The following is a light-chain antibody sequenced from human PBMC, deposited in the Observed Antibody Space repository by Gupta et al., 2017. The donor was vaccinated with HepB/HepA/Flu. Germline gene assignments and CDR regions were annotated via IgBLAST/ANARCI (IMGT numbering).Light chain of an antibody. CDR2: EVS. CDR3: SSFAGSNNLV. Sequence: QSALTQPPSASGSTGQSLTISCTGIGSDVGGRSYVSWYQQHPGTAPKLMLYEVSKRPSGVPDRFSGSKSGNTASLTVSGLQVEDEAYYDCSSFAGSNNLVFGGGTRVTVL. V-gene: IGLV2-8*01. CDR1: GSDVGGRSY. J-gene: IGLJ3*02.